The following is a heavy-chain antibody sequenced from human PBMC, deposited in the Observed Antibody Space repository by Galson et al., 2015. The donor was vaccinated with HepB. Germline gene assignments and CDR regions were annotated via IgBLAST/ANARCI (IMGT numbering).Heavy chain of an antibody. J-gene: IGHJ4*02. CDR2: IDPNSGGA. CDR1: GYPFTAYF. D-gene: IGHD2-2*01. Sequence: SVKVSCKASGYPFTAYFIHWVRQAPGHGLQWMGWIDPNSGGAHYAQNFQVRVTMTRDTSISTAYMDLSSLRSDDTGVYYCTRDRHPPSAPFDYWGQGTLVTVSS. CDR3: TRDRHPPSAPFDY. V-gene: IGHV1-2*02.